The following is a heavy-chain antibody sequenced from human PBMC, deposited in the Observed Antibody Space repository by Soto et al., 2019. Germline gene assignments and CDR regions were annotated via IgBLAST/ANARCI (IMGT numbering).Heavy chain of an antibody. Sequence: EVQLLESGGGLVQPGGSLRLSCAASGFTFSSYAMSWVRQAPGKGLEWVSAISGSGGSTYYADSVKGRFTISRDNSKNTLYLQMNSLRAEDTAVYYCAKDRGSAAAGHYYYYGMDVWGQGTTVIVSS. CDR2: ISGSGGST. D-gene: IGHD6-13*01. V-gene: IGHV3-23*01. CDR3: AKDRGSAAAGHYYYYGMDV. J-gene: IGHJ6*02. CDR1: GFTFSSYA.